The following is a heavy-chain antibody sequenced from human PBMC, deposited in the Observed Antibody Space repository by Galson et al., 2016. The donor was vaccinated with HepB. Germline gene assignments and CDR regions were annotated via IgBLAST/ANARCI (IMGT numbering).Heavy chain of an antibody. J-gene: IGHJ5*02. Sequence: SLRLSCAASGFTFSSFDMSWVRQAPGGGLEWVSTLDAGNYATHYADSVKGRFTISRDNSKSTLYLQLNSLRAEDTAVYFCAILKGQVTILDLWGQETLVTVSS. CDR1: GFTFSSFD. D-gene: IGHD4-17*01. CDR3: AILKGQVTILDL. CDR2: LDAGNYAT. V-gene: IGHV3-23*01.